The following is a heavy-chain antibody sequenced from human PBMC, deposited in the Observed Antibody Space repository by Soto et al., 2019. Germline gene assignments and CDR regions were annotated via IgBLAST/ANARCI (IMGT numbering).Heavy chain of an antibody. J-gene: IGHJ6*02. CDR2: IIPIFGTA. CDR3: LIEARPAGMDV. V-gene: IGHV1-69*13. CDR1: GGTFSSYA. Sequence: SVKVSCKASGGTFSSYAISWVRQAPGQGLEWMGGIIPIFGTANYAQKFQGRVKITEDESTSTAYMELSSLRSEDTAVYYCLIEARPAGMDVWGQGTSVTVSS. D-gene: IGHD6-6*01.